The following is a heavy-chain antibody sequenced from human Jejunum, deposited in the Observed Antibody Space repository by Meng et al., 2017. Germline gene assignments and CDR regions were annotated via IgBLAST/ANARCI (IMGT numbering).Heavy chain of an antibody. J-gene: IGHJ4*02. CDR3: ARLVKS. CDR2: IWYDGSKQ. Sequence: QVHLVESGGGVVQPGTSLRLSCAASGFTFNNHGMHWVRQAPGKGLEWVALIWYDGSKQYYADSVKGRFTISRDDSKNTLFLQMNSLRGEDTAVYYCARLVKSWGQGTLVTVSS. D-gene: IGHD4-23*01. CDR1: GFTFNNHG. V-gene: IGHV3-33*01.